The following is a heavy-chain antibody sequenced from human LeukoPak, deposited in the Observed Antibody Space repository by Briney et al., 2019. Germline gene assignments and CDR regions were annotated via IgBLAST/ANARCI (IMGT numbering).Heavy chain of an antibody. D-gene: IGHD3-10*01. CDR3: AGEGLNYGSGSPLISEGAFDI. V-gene: IGHV3-21*01. Sequence: PGGSLRLSCAASGFTFSSYSMNWVRQAPGKGLEWVSSISSSSSYIYYADSVKGRFTISRDNAKNSLYLQMNSLRAEDTAVYYCAGEGLNYGSGSPLISEGAFDIWGQGTMVTVSS. CDR2: ISSSSSYI. CDR1: GFTFSSYS. J-gene: IGHJ3*02.